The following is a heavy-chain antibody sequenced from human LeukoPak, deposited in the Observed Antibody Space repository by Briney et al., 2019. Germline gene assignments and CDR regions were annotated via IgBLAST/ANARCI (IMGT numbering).Heavy chain of an antibody. Sequence: GGTLRLSCAASGFTFSSYAMSWVRQAPGKGLEWVSAISGSGDITYYADSVKGRFTISRDNSKNTLSLQMNSLRAEDTAVYYCARSLPYYYGSGGGNWFDPWGQGTLVTVSS. CDR2: ISGSGDIT. CDR1: GFTFSSYA. CDR3: ARSLPYYYGSGGGNWFDP. J-gene: IGHJ5*02. D-gene: IGHD3-10*01. V-gene: IGHV3-23*01.